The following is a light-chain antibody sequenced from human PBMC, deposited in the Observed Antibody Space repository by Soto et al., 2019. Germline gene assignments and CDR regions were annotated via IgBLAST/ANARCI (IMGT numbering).Light chain of an antibody. CDR1: QNIGRS. CDR3: QQDLRPPLT. V-gene: IGKV1-39*01. J-gene: IGKJ1*01. Sequence: DIQMTQAPSTLSASIGDRVTITCRASQNIGRSLAWYQQKPGKAPGLLIYAASTLQSGVPSRFSGSGSGTDFTLTISSLQPEDFATYYCQQDLRPPLTFGPGTKVDIK. CDR2: AAS.